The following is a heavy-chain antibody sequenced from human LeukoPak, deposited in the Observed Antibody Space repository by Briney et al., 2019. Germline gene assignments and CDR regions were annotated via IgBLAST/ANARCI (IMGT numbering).Heavy chain of an antibody. V-gene: IGHV3-23*01. CDR1: GFTFSSYA. J-gene: IGHJ4*02. D-gene: IGHD6-13*01. CDR2: VSRDAERT. CDR3: AKVAYSDYLRY. Sequence: GGSLRLSCVGTGFTFSSYAINWVRQAPGKGLEWVSAVSRDAERTYYADSVKGRFTISRDNSKNTVNLQINSLRDEDTAVYYCAKVAYSDYLRYWGQGALVTVSS.